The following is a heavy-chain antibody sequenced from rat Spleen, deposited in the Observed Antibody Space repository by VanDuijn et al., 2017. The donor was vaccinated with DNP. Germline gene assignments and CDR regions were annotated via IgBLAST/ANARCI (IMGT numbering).Heavy chain of an antibody. V-gene: IGHV5S11*01. Sequence: EVRLVESGGGLVQPGRSLKLSCAASGFTFSDYYMAWVRQAPTKGLEWVASISTGGGNTYYRDSGKGRFTISRDNAKSTLYLQMDSLRSEETATYYCARVQLGYYALDAWGQGTSVTVSS. CDR3: ARVQLGYYALDA. CDR1: GFTFSDYY. D-gene: IGHD5-1*01. CDR2: ISTGGGNT. J-gene: IGHJ4*01.